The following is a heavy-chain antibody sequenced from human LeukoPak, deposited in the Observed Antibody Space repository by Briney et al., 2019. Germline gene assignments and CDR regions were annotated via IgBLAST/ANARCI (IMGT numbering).Heavy chain of an antibody. J-gene: IGHJ4*02. V-gene: IGHV4-39*07. CDR2: IYYSGST. CDR3: ARLLVDWWLGKPRRGSSYCSSTSCPTIFDY. D-gene: IGHD2-2*01. CDR1: GGSISSSSYY. Sequence: PSETLSLTCTLSGGSISSSSYYWGWIRQPPGKGLEWIGSIYYSGSTYYNPSLKSRVTISVDTSKNQFSLKLSSVTAADTAVYYCARLLVDWWLGKPRRGSSYCSSTSCPTIFDYWGQGTLVTVSS.